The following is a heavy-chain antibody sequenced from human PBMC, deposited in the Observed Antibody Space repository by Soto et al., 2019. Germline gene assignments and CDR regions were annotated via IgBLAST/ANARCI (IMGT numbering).Heavy chain of an antibody. CDR3: AKWVFAVVPAAVNWFDP. J-gene: IGHJ5*02. CDR2: ISGSGGST. V-gene: IGHV3-23*01. CDR1: GFTFSSYA. Sequence: GGSLRLSCAASGFTFSSYAMSWVRQAPGKGLEWVSAISGSGGSTYYADSVKGRFTISRDNSKNTLYLQMNSLRAEDTAVYYCAKWVFAVVPAAVNWFDPWGQGTLVTVSS. D-gene: IGHD2-2*01.